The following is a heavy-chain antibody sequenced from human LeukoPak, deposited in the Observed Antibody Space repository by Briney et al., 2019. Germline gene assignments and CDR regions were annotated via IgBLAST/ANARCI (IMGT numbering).Heavy chain of an antibody. D-gene: IGHD6-6*01. Sequence: ASVKVSCKASGYSFIGYHMHWVRQAPGQGLEWMGWINPNSGGTNYAQKFQGGVTMTRDTSIRTAYMELSRLRADDTAVYYCARGFSSSPYDYWGQGTLVTVSS. CDR1: GYSFIGYH. V-gene: IGHV1-2*02. J-gene: IGHJ4*02. CDR2: INPNSGGT. CDR3: ARGFSSSPYDY.